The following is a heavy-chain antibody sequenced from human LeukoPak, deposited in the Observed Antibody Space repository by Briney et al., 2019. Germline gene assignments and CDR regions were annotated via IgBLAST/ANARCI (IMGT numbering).Heavy chain of an antibody. D-gene: IGHD5-12*01. Sequence: GGSLRLSCAASGLTFRSYGMHWVRQAPGKGLEWVAVIWYDGSNKYYADSVKGRFTISRDNSKNTLYLQMNSLRAEDTAVYYCARAVCGYSGYDGRGPSDYYYGMDVWGQGTTVTVSS. CDR2: IWYDGSNK. J-gene: IGHJ6*02. V-gene: IGHV3-33*01. CDR1: GLTFRSYG. CDR3: ARAVCGYSGYDGRGPSDYYYGMDV.